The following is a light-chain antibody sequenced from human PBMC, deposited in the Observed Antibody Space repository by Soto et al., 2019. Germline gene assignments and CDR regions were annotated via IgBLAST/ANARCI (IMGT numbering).Light chain of an antibody. CDR1: QSISIR. J-gene: IGKJ1*01. CDR3: QQYSTYTPRT. CDR2: KAS. Sequence: DIQVTQSPSTLSASVGDRVTITCRASQSISIRLAWYQQKPGKAPKILIYKASSLESGVPSRFSGSGSGTEFTLTISSLQPDDFATYYCQQYSTYTPRTFGQGTKVDIK. V-gene: IGKV1-5*03.